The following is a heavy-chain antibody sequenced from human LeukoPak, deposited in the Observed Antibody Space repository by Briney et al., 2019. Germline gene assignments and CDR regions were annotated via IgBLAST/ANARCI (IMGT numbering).Heavy chain of an antibody. J-gene: IGHJ4*02. Sequence: SQTLSLTCTVSGGSISSGDYYWSWIRQPPGKGLEWIGYIYYSGSTYYNPSLKSRVTISVDTSKNQVSLKLSSVTAADTAVYYCATRISGSYVDYFDYWGQGTLVTVSS. CDR2: IYYSGST. CDR1: GGSISSGDYY. CDR3: ATRISGSYVDYFDY. D-gene: IGHD3-10*01. V-gene: IGHV4-30-4*01.